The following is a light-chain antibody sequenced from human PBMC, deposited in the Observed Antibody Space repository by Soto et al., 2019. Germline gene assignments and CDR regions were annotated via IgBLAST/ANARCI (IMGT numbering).Light chain of an antibody. J-gene: IGKJ2*01. Sequence: DIQMTQSPSTLSASVGETVTITCRASQSISNWLAWYQKKPGQAPKLLIHKASTLESGVPSRFSGSGSGTEFTLTISSLQPDDFATFYCQQYDRFPYTFGQGTKLEIK. CDR1: QSISNW. CDR2: KAS. V-gene: IGKV1-5*03. CDR3: QQYDRFPYT.